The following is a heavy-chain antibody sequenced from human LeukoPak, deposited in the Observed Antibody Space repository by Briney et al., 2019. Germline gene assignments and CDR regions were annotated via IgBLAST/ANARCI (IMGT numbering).Heavy chain of an antibody. Sequence: GGSLRLSCAASGFTFDDYGMSWVRHAPGKGLEWVSGINWNGGGTGYADSVRGRFIISRDNAKNSLYLQMNSLRAEDTALYFCARDQTRTYCSSTSCYRWNFDLWGRGTLVTVSS. D-gene: IGHD2-2*01. CDR3: ARDQTRTYCSSTSCYRWNFDL. V-gene: IGHV3-20*04. J-gene: IGHJ2*01. CDR2: INWNGGGT. CDR1: GFTFDDYG.